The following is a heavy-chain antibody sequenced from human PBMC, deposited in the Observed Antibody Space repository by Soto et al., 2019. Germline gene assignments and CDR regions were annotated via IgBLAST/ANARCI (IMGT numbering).Heavy chain of an antibody. V-gene: IGHV3-23*01. Sequence: LRLSCAASGFTFSSYAMSWVRQAPGKGLEWVSAISYSGGSTYYADPVKGRFTISRDNSKNTLYLQMNSLRVDDTAVYYCAKVPTGEMATVFQAFDIWGQGTMVTVSS. CDR2: ISYSGGST. J-gene: IGHJ3*02. D-gene: IGHD4-4*01. CDR1: GFTFSSYA. CDR3: AKVPTGEMATVFQAFDI.